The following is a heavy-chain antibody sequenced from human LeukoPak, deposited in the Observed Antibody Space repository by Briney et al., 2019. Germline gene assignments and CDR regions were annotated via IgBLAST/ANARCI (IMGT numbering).Heavy chain of an antibody. CDR2: VSAYNGNT. V-gene: IGHV1-18*01. CDR3: VRDGDYDFWSGPQTAFDY. J-gene: IGHJ4*02. D-gene: IGHD3-3*01. Sequence: GASVKVSCKASGYTFTSYGISWVRQAPGQGLEWMGWVSAYNGNTNYAQKLQGRVTMTTDTSTSTAYMELRSLRSDDTAVYYCVRDGDYDFWSGPQTAFDYWGQGTLVTVSS. CDR1: GYTFTSYG.